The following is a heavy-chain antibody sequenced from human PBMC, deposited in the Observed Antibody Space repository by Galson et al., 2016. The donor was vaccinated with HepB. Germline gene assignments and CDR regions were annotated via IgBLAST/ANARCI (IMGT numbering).Heavy chain of an antibody. CDR3: ITHARALCSGGRCSHYWHVDL. V-gene: IGHV3-15*01. CDR2: IKSYGDGGTT. CDR1: GLTFSNAW. D-gene: IGHD2-15*01. J-gene: IGHJ2*01. Sequence: SLRLSCAASGLTFSNAWMSWVRQAPGKGLEWVGRIKSYGDGGTTDYAAPVTGRFAISRDDSENTLYLRMDRLKIEDTAVYYCITHARALCSGGRCSHYWHVDLWGRGTLVTVSS.